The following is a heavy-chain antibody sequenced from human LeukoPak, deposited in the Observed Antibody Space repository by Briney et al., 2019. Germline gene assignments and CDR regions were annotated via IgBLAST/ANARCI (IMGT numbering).Heavy chain of an antibody. CDR1: GFAFSNYW. V-gene: IGHV3-21*01. J-gene: IGHJ4*02. Sequence: PGGSLRLSCAASGFAFSNYWMNWVRQAPGKGLEWVSSISSSSSYIYYADSVKGRFTISRDNAKNSLYLQMNSLRAEDTAVYYCARGGLTYYDFWSGPYYFDYWGQGTLVTVSS. D-gene: IGHD3-3*01. CDR3: ARGGLTYYDFWSGPYYFDY. CDR2: ISSSSSYI.